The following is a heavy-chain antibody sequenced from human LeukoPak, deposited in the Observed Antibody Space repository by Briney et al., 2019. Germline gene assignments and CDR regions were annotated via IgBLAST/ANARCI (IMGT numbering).Heavy chain of an antibody. CDR1: GGSISSYY. J-gene: IGHJ5*02. CDR3: ARGTRRWDWFDP. CDR2: IYYSGST. D-gene: IGHD1-7*01. V-gene: IGHV4-59*01. Sequence: PSETLSLTCTVSGGSISSYYWSWIRHPPGNGLEWIGYIYYSGSTNYNPSLKGRVTISVDTSKNHFSLKLSSVTAADTAVYYCARGTRRWDWFDPWGQGTLVTVSS.